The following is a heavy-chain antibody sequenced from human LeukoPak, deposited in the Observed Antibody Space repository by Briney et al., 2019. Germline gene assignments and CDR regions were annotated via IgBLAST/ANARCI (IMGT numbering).Heavy chain of an antibody. D-gene: IGHD3-10*01. CDR3: ARVGYYYGSGSYYTAGVYFDY. V-gene: IGHV4-59*01. CDR2: IYYSGST. CDR1: GGSISSYY. J-gene: IGHJ4*02. Sequence: SETLSLTCIVSGGSISSYYWSWIRQPPGKGLEWIGYIYYSGSTNYNPSLKSRVTISVDTSKNQFSLKLSSVTAADTAVYYCARVGYYYGSGSYYTAGVYFDYWGQGTLVTVSS.